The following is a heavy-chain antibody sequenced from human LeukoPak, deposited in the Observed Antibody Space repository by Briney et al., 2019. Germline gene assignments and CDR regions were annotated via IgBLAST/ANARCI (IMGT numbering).Heavy chain of an antibody. Sequence: SETLSLTCTVSGGSISSYYWSWIRQPPGKGLEWIGYIYTSGSTNYNPSLKSRVTISVDTSKNQFSLKLSSVTAADTAVYYCVRPQNGYCSSTSCYAFDIWGQGTMVTVSS. J-gene: IGHJ3*02. CDR1: GGSISSYY. CDR3: VRPQNGYCSSTSCYAFDI. V-gene: IGHV4-4*09. CDR2: IYTSGST. D-gene: IGHD2-2*01.